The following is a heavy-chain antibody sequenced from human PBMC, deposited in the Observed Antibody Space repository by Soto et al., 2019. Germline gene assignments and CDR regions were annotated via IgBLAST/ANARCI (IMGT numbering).Heavy chain of an antibody. Sequence: ASVKVSCKASGYTFTSYYMHWVRQAPGQGLEWMGIINPSGGSTSYAQKFQGRVTMTRDTPTSTVYMELSSLRSEDTAVYYCARHSGSYWAFDYWGQGTLVTVSS. CDR3: ARHSGSYWAFDY. D-gene: IGHD1-26*01. CDR2: INPSGGST. V-gene: IGHV1-46*03. J-gene: IGHJ4*02. CDR1: GYTFTSYY.